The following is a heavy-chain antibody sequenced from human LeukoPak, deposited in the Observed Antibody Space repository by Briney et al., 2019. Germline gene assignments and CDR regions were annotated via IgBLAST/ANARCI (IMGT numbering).Heavy chain of an antibody. Sequence: GGSLRLSCAASGFTFGSYAMSWVRQAPGKGLEWVSAISGSGGSTYYADSVKGRFTISRDNSKNTLYLQMNSLRAEDTAVYYCAKAASGPRGYSGYVKYYFDYWGQGTLVTVSS. V-gene: IGHV3-23*01. CDR2: ISGSGGST. CDR1: GFTFGSYA. D-gene: IGHD5-12*01. J-gene: IGHJ4*02. CDR3: AKAASGPRGYSGYVKYYFDY.